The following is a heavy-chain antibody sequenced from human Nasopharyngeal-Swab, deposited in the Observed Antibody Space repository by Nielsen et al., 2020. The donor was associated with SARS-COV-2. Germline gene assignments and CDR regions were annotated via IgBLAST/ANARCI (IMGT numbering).Heavy chain of an antibody. V-gene: IGHV3-21*01. CDR3: ARDGGIEAYDY. Sequence: WIRQPPGKGLEWVSSISSSSSYIYYADSVKGRFTISRDNAKNSLYLQMNSLRAEDTAVYYCARDGGIEAYDYWGQGTLVTVSS. CDR2: ISSSSSYI. D-gene: IGHD3-3*01. J-gene: IGHJ4*02.